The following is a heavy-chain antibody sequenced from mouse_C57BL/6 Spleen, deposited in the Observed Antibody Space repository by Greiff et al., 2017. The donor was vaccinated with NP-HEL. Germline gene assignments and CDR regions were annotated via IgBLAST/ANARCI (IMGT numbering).Heavy chain of an antibody. D-gene: IGHD2-12*01. CDR2: IHPSDSDT. V-gene: IGHV1-74*01. CDR1: GYTFTSYC. CDR3: ARPSQPAYYIFAY. Sequence: QVQLQQPGAELVKPGASVKVSCKASGYTFTSYCMHWVKQRPGQGLEWIGRIHPSDSDTNYNQKFKGKATLTVDKSYSTAYMQLSSLTSEDSAVYYGARPSQPAYYIFAYWGQGTLVTVSA. J-gene: IGHJ3*01.